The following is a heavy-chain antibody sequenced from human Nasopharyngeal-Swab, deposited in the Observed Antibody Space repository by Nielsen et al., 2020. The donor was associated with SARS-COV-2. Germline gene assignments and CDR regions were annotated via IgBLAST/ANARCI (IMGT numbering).Heavy chain of an antibody. Sequence: SETLSLTCTVSGVSITNQYWSWIRQPPGKGLEWIGYISHNSGTSYNPSLKSRVTMFMDTSRNQFSLRLRSVTAADTAVYYCAKEGATGWFDPCGQGTLVTVSS. CDR1: GVSITNQY. J-gene: IGHJ5*02. V-gene: IGHV4-59*11. CDR3: AKEGATGWFDP. CDR2: ISHNSGT.